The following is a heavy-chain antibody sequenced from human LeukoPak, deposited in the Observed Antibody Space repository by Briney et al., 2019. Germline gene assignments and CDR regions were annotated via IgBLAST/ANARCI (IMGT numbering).Heavy chain of an antibody. CDR3: AKDRYYDSSGPFDY. V-gene: IGHV3-9*01. J-gene: IGHJ4*02. CDR2: ISWNSGSI. Sequence: GGSLRLSCAASGFTFDDYAMHWVRQAPGKGLEWVSGISWNSGSIGYADSVKGRFTISRDNAKNSLYLQMNSLRAEDTALYYCAKDRYYDSSGPFDYWGQGTLVTVSS. CDR1: GFTFDDYA. D-gene: IGHD3-22*01.